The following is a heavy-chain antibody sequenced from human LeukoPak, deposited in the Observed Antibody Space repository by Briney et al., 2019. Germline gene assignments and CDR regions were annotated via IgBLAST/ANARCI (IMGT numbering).Heavy chain of an antibody. V-gene: IGHV4-59*12. Sequence: SETLSLTCTVSGGSISSYYWSWIRQPPGKGLEWIGYIYYGGSTNYNPSLKSRVTISVDTSKNQFSLTLSSVTAADTAVYYCARRSSRYFGSRSYRKYYFDYWGQGTLVIVSS. J-gene: IGHJ4*02. D-gene: IGHD3-10*01. CDR2: IYYGGST. CDR3: ARRSSRYFGSRSYRKYYFDY. CDR1: GGSISSYY.